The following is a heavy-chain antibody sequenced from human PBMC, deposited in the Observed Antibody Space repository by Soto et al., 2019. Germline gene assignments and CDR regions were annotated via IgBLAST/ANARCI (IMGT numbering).Heavy chain of an antibody. CDR3: ARSKGLLTVTTSWFDP. D-gene: IGHD4-17*01. CDR1: GGSISSGDYY. CDR2: IYYSGRT. Sequence: QVQLLESGPGLVKPSQTLSLTYTVSGGSISSGDYYWSWIRQPPGKGLEWIGYIYYSGRTCYNPSLKSRVTISADTSKNQFSLKLSSVTAADTAVYYCARSKGLLTVTTSWFDPWGQGTLVTVSS. J-gene: IGHJ5*02. V-gene: IGHV4-30-4*01.